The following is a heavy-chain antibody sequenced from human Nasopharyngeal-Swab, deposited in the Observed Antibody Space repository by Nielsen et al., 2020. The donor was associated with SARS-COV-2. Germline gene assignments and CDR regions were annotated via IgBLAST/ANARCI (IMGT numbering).Heavy chain of an antibody. CDR3: ARAITIFGAPGAFDI. Sequence: WVRQAPGQGLEWMGWINTNTGNPTYAQGFTGRFVFSLDTSVSMAYLQISSLKAEDTAVYYCARAITIFGAPGAFDIWGQGTMVTVSS. V-gene: IGHV7-4-1*04. D-gene: IGHD3-3*01. J-gene: IGHJ3*02. CDR2: INTNTGNP.